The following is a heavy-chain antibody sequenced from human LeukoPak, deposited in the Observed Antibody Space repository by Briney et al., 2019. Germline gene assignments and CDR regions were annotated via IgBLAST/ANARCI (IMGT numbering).Heavy chain of an antibody. Sequence: SVKVSCKASGGTFSSYAISWVRQAPGQGLEWMGRIIPILGIANYAQKFQGRVTITADKSTSTAYMELSSLRSEDTAVYYCARSAGATHFTPLDYWGQGTLVTVSS. CDR1: GGTFSSYA. D-gene: IGHD1-26*01. CDR3: ARSAGATHFTPLDY. J-gene: IGHJ4*02. CDR2: IIPILGIA. V-gene: IGHV1-69*04.